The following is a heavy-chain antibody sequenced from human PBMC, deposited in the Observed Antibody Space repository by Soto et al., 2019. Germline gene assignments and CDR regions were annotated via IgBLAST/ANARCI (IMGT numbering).Heavy chain of an antibody. Sequence: GTSVKLSCKVCGDSLTDLSMHWVRQAPGKGLEWMGGFDPEDGETIYAQKFQGRVTMTEDTSTDTAYMELSSLRSEDTAVYYCATDSQWLVRGVWFDPWGQGTLVTVSS. V-gene: IGHV1-24*01. J-gene: IGHJ5*02. CDR2: FDPEDGET. CDR3: ATDSQWLVRGVWFDP. CDR1: GDSLTDLS. D-gene: IGHD6-19*01.